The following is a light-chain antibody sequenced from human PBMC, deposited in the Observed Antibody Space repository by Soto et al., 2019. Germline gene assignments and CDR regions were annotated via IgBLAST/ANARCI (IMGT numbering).Light chain of an antibody. J-gene: IGKJ5*01. CDR2: KAS. Sequence: DIQMTQSPSTLSASVGDRVTITCRASQTIDSWLAWYQQRPGKPPNLLIYKASTLASGVPSRFSGSGSGTEFTLTISSLQSEDFAVYYCQQYNNWPSITFGQGTRLEIK. CDR3: QQYNNWPSIT. V-gene: IGKV1-5*03. CDR1: QTIDSW.